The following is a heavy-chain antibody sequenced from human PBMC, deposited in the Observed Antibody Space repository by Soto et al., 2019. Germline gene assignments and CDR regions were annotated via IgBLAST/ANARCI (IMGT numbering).Heavy chain of an antibody. Sequence: QVQLVQSGAEVKKPGASVKVSCKASGYTFASYGISWVRQAPGQGLEWVAWISGYTGDTHYAQKVQDRVSLTTDTSTRTVYMEMRSLGYDDAAIYYCRRPRLDCRITSWYEYWGEGTLVTVSS. V-gene: IGHV1-18*01. D-gene: IGHD2-2*01. CDR1: GYTFASYG. CDR3: RRPRLDCRITSWYEY. J-gene: IGHJ4*02. CDR2: ISGYTGDT.